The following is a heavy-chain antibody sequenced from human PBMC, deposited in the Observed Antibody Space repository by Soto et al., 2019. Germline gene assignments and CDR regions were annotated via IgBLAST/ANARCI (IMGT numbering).Heavy chain of an antibody. V-gene: IGHV3-30*03. CDR1: GFTFSSYS. D-gene: IGHD6-19*01. Sequence: QVQLVESGGGVVQPGRSLRLSCAASGFTFSSYSMHWVRQAPGKGLEWVAAISHDGSNKYYADSVKGRLTISRDNSQNTLLLQMNSLRPEDTGVYYCAPGVGGWKIDYWRQGPLVTVS. CDR3: APGVGGWKIDY. J-gene: IGHJ4*02. CDR2: ISHDGSNK.